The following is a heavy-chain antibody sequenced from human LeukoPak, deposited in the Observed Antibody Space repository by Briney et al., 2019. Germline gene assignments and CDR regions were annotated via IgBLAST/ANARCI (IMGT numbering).Heavy chain of an antibody. Sequence: ASVKVSCKASGYTFTSYGISWVRQAPGQGPEWMGWISAYNGNTNYAQKLQGRVTMTTDTSTSTAYMELRSLRSDDTAVYYCARGRGSPLYYYYYYMDVWGKGTTVTVSS. CDR3: ARGRGSPLYYYYYYMDV. J-gene: IGHJ6*03. V-gene: IGHV1-18*01. CDR1: GYTFTSYG. D-gene: IGHD6-19*01. CDR2: ISAYNGNT.